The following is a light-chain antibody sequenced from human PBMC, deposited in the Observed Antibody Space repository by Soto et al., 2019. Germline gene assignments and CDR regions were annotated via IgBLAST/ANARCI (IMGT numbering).Light chain of an antibody. CDR3: HQYQHQT. CDR1: QSVSSSY. CDR2: GAS. J-gene: IGKJ1*01. Sequence: EIVLTQSPDTLSLSPGEGATLSCRASQSVSSSYFAWYQQKPGQAPRLLIYGASTRATGIPDRFSGSGSGTDFTLTISRLEPEDFAVYYCHQYQHQTFGQGTKVEIK. V-gene: IGKV3-20*01.